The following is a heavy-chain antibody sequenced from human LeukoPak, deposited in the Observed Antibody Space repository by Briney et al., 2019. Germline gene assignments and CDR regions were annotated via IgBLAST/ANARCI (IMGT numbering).Heavy chain of an antibody. Sequence: GGSLRLSCPASGFTYSSYWMHWLRQAPGLGLVWVSRINSDGRSTSYADSVKGRFTISRDNAKNTLYLQMNSLRAEDTAVYYCARDNSEVDGFFDYWGQGTLVTVSS. CDR3: ARDNSEVDGFFDY. V-gene: IGHV3-74*01. J-gene: IGHJ4*02. D-gene: IGHD6-19*01. CDR2: INSDGRST. CDR1: GFTYSSYW.